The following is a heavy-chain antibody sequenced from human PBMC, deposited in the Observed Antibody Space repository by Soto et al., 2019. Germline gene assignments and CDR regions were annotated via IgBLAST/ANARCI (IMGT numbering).Heavy chain of an antibody. Sequence: EVLLVESGGGLGQPGGSLRLSCTVSGLTFSSHSMNWVRQAPGRGPEWISYVSSASTTRYYADSVKGRFTISRDNANNSLYLQMNSLRDEDTAVYYCATYPKRGSWYFDSWGQGTHVTVSS. CDR2: VSSASTTR. D-gene: IGHD6-13*01. J-gene: IGHJ4*02. V-gene: IGHV3-48*02. CDR1: GLTFSSHS. CDR3: ATYPKRGSWYFDS.